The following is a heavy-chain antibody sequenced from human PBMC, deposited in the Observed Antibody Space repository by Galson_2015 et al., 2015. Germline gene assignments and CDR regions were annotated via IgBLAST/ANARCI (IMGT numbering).Heavy chain of an antibody. CDR1: GYTFTTSDY. CDR2: INPSDGVT. V-gene: IGHV1-46*01. CDR3: ARAADQYFDY. J-gene: IGHJ4*02. D-gene: IGHD4-11*01. Sequence: SVKVSCKAFGYTFTTSDYMHWVRPAPGQGLEGMGIINPSDGVTNYTQKFPGRVTMTSVTSTSPVYIEVSSLRPEDTAGYYCARAADQYFDYWGQGTPVTVSS.